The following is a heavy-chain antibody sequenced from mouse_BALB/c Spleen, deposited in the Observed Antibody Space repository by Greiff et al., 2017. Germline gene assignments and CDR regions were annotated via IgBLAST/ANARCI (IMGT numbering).Heavy chain of an antibody. Sequence: EVQGVESGGGLVKPGGSLKLSCAASGFAFSSYDMSWVRQTPEKRLEWVAYISSGGGSTYYPDTVKGRFTISRDNAKNTLYLQMSSLKSEDTAMYYCARHYYGSSYPDYWGQGTTLTVSS. V-gene: IGHV5-12-1*01. CDR2: ISSGGGST. CDR1: GFAFSSYD. J-gene: IGHJ2*01. D-gene: IGHD1-1*01. CDR3: ARHYYGSSYPDY.